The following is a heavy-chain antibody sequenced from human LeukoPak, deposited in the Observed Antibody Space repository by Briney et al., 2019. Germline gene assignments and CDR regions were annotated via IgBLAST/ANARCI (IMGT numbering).Heavy chain of an antibody. Sequence: SQTLSLTCTVSGGSISSGDYYWSWIRQPPGKGLEWIGYIYYSGSTYYNPSLKSRVTISVDTSKNQFSLKLSSVTAADTAVYYCARERYCSSTSCSVPWVYLDYWGQGTLVTVSS. D-gene: IGHD2-2*01. V-gene: IGHV4-30-4*08. CDR3: ARERYCSSTSCSVPWVYLDY. CDR1: GGSISSGDYY. J-gene: IGHJ4*02. CDR2: IYYSGST.